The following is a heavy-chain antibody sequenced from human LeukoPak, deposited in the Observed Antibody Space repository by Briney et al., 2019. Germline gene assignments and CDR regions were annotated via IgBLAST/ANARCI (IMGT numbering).Heavy chain of an antibody. CDR1: GGTFSSYA. J-gene: IGHJ3*02. D-gene: IGHD1-20*01. CDR2: IIPIFGTA. V-gene: IGHV1-69*13. CDR3: ARGGRNWNAAFDI. Sequence: ASVKVSCKASGGTFSSYAISWVRQAPGQGLEWMGGIIPIFGTANYAQKFQGRVTITADESTSTAYMELSSLRSEDTAVYYCARGGRNWNAAFDIWGQGTMVTVSS.